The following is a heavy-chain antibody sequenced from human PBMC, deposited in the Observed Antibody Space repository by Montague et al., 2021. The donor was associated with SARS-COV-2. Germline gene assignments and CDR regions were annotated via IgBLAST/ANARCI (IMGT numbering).Heavy chain of an antibody. D-gene: IGHD3-10*01. V-gene: IGHV3-13*04. CDR2: IGTAGDT. CDR1: GFTFSSYD. J-gene: IGHJ6*02. Sequence: SLRLSCAASGFTFSSYDMHWVRQATGKGLEWVSAIGTAGDTYYPGSVKGRFTIPRENAKNSLYLQMNSLRVGDTAVYYCARGDITMVQGVITYYYYYGMDVWGQGTTVTVSS. CDR3: ARGDITMVQGVITYYYYYGMDV.